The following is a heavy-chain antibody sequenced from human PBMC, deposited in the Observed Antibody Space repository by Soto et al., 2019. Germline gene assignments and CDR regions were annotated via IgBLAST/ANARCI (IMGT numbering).Heavy chain of an antibody. CDR2: IYHSGST. V-gene: IGHV4-30-4*01. D-gene: IGHD3-22*01. CDR1: GGSISSGDYY. Sequence: SETLSLTCTVSGGSISSGDYYWSWIRQPPGKGLEWIGYIYHSGSTNYNPSLKSRVTISVDKSKNQFSLKLSSVTAADTAVYYCARNGTNYYDSSGSKGYFDYWGQGTLVTVSS. J-gene: IGHJ4*02. CDR3: ARNGTNYYDSSGSKGYFDY.